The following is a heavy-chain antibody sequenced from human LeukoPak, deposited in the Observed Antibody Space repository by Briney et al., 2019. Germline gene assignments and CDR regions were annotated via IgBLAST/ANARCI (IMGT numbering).Heavy chain of an antibody. CDR2: ISSSSSYI. CDR3: ARDGKGLTNYFDY. D-gene: IGHD1-1*01. Sequence: KPGGSLRLSCAASGFTFSNYNMNWVRQAPGKGLEWVSSISSSSSYIYYADSVKGHFTISRDNATNSLHLQMNSLRAEDTAVYYCARDGKGLTNYFDYWGQGTLVTVSS. V-gene: IGHV3-21*04. CDR1: GFTFSNYN. J-gene: IGHJ4*02.